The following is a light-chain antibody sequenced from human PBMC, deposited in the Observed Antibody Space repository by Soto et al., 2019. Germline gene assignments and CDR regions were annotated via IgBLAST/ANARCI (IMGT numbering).Light chain of an antibody. V-gene: IGLV1-47*01. CDR2: RSH. Sequence: QSVLTQPPSVSGTPGQRVTISCSGSNSNIGYNSVYWYQQLPGTAPKLLIYRSHERPSGVPDRFSGSKSGTSASLAISGLRSEDEADYSCATWDDNLSGVVFGVGTKLTVL. J-gene: IGLJ3*02. CDR3: ATWDDNLSGVV. CDR1: NSNIGYNS.